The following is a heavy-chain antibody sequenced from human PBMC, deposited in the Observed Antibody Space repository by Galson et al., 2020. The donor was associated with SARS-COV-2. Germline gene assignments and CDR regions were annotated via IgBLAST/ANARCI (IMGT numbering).Heavy chain of an antibody. CDR3: ARDLRYFDWLLGGMDY. CDR2: INPSGGST. V-gene: IGHV1-46*01. Sequence: ASVKVSCKASGYTFTSYYMHWVRQAPGQGLEWMGIINPSGGSTSYAQKFQGRVTMTRDTSTSTVYMELSSLRSEDTAVYYCARDLRYFDWLLGGMDYWGQGTLVTVSS. CDR1: GYTFTSYY. D-gene: IGHD3-9*01. J-gene: IGHJ4*02.